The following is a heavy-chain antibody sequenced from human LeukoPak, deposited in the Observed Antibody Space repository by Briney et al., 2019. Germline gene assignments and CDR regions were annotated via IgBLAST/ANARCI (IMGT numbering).Heavy chain of an antibody. CDR3: VKGPWGSDYELSDKYYFDY. V-gene: IGHV3-64D*09. D-gene: IGHD3-16*01. J-gene: IGHJ4*02. Sequence: GGSLRLSCSASGFTISSYAMHWVRQAPGKGLEYVSAISSNGGSTYYADSVKGRFTISRDNSKNTLYLQMSSLRAEDTAVYYCVKGPWGSDYELSDKYYFDYWGQGTLVTVSS. CDR1: GFTISSYA. CDR2: ISSNGGST.